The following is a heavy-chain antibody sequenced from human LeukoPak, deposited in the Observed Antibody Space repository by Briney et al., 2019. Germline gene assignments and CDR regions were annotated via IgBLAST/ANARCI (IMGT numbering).Heavy chain of an antibody. J-gene: IGHJ6*03. D-gene: IGHD6-13*01. CDR2: IIPIFGTA. V-gene: IGHV1-69*06. CDR1: GGTFSSYA. Sequence: ASVKVSCKASGGTFSSYAISWVRQAPGQGLEWMGGIIPIFGTANYAQKFQGRVTITADKSTSTAYMELSSLRSEDTAVYYCARGGRSSSWLRYYYMDVWGKGTTVTVSS. CDR3: ARGGRSSSWLRYYYMDV.